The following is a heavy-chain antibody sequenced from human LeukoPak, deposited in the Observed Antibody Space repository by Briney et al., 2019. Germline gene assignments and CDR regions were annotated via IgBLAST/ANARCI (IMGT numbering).Heavy chain of an antibody. V-gene: IGHV3-66*03. Sequence: GGSLRLSCAGSGFSVSMSWVRQAPGKGLEWVSLIRDSGETFYADSAKGRFTISRDNSKNTMYLQMNRLRVEDTAVYFCARDRAVTQDWVEFDPWGQGTLVTVSS. CDR3: ARDRAVTQDWVEFDP. CDR2: IRDSGET. CDR1: GFSVS. D-gene: IGHD4-17*01. J-gene: IGHJ5*02.